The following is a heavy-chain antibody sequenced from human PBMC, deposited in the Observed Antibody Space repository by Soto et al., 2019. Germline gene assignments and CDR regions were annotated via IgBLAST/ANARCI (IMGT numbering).Heavy chain of an antibody. CDR1: GFTFSSYA. D-gene: IGHD5-12*01. Sequence: PGGSLRLFCAASGFTFSSYAMSWVRQAPGKGLEWGSAISGSGGSTYYADSVKGRFTISRDNSKNTLYLHMNSLRAEDTAVYYCAKDLASRFDYWGQGTLVTVS. V-gene: IGHV3-23*01. J-gene: IGHJ4*02. CDR3: AKDLASRFDY. CDR2: ISGSGGST.